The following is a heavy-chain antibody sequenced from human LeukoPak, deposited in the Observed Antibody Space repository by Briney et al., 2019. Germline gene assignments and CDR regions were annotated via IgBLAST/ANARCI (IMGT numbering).Heavy chain of an antibody. CDR2: IYYSGST. J-gene: IGHJ4*02. CDR1: GGSISSGGSS. Sequence: SETLSLTCAVCGGSISSGGSSWSWIRQPPGKGLEWIGYIYYSGSTNYNPSLKSRVTISVDTSKNQFSLKLSSVTAADTAVYYCARGARRYYFDYWGQGTLVTVSS. D-gene: IGHD5-24*01. V-gene: IGHV4-61*08. CDR3: ARGARRYYFDY.